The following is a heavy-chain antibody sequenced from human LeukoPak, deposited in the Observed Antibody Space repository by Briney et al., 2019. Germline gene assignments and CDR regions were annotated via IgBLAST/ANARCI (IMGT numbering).Heavy chain of an antibody. CDR2: IYYSGST. D-gene: IGHD3-22*01. CDR1: RDSIRSRNYY. Sequence: SETLSLTCSVLRDSIRSRNYYWGWIRQPPGKGLEWIGSIYYSGSTYYNPSLEGRGTMSIDTSNNQFSLKLTSATATDTAVYYCVRLFYYDSSGPPSWGQGTLVTVSS. J-gene: IGHJ5*02. V-gene: IGHV4-39*01. CDR3: VRLFYYDSSGPPS.